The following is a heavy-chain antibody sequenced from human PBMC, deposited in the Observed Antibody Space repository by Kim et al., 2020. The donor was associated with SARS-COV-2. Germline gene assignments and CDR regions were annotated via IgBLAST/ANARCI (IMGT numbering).Heavy chain of an antibody. CDR2: ISESGGST. D-gene: IGHD3-16*01. V-gene: IGHV3-23*01. CDR1: EFTFTSYT. J-gene: IGHJ4*02. CDR3: AKSPHAYVLME. Sequence: GGSLRLSCAASEFTFTSYTMNWVRQAPGKGLEWVSGISESGGSTYYADSVKGRFIISRDNSKNTVYLQMDSLRAEDTAVYYCAKSPHAYVLMEWGLGTLVAVSS.